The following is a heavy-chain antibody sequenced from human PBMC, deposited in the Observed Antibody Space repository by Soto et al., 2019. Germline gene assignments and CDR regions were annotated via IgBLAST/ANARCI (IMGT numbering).Heavy chain of an antibody. J-gene: IGHJ4*02. CDR2: IIPISGTA. CDR1: GGTFSTYG. D-gene: IGHD2-8*01. CDR3: ARVMRVYAIRGDLDY. V-gene: IGHV1-69*01. Sequence: QVQLVQSGAEVKKPGSSVKVSCKTSGGTFSTYGINWVRQAPGQGLEWVGGIIPISGTASYAQRFQGRVTITADECTSTAYMELSSLRSEDTAVYYCARVMRVYAIRGDLDYWGQGTLVTVSS.